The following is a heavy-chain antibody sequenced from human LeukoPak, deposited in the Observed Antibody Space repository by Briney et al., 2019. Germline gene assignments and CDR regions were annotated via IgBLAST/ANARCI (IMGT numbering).Heavy chain of an antibody. V-gene: IGHV3-21*01. J-gene: IGHJ3*02. D-gene: IGHD6-13*01. CDR1: GFTFSDYS. CDR2: ISSSSSYI. Sequence: GGSLRLSCAASGFTFSDYSMNWVRQTPGKGLEWVSSISSSSSYIYYADSVKGRFTISRDNAKNSLYLQMNSLRAEDTAVYYCARQAPWYSSSGGPIWGQGTMVTVSS. CDR3: ARQAPWYSSSGGPI.